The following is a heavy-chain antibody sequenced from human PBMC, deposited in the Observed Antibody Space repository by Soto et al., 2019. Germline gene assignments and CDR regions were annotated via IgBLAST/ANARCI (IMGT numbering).Heavy chain of an antibody. D-gene: IGHD2-2*01. CDR3: ARLLQRNIVVVPAAMPGIYGEYNWFDP. J-gene: IGHJ5*02. V-gene: IGHV6-1*01. Sequence: SQTLSLTCAISGDSVSSNSAAWNWIRQSPSRGLEWLGRTYYRSKWYNDYAVSVKSRITINPDTSKNQFSLKLSSVTAADTAVYYCARLLQRNIVVVPAAMPGIYGEYNWFDPWGQGTLVTVSS. CDR2: TYYRSKWYN. CDR1: GDSVSSNSAA.